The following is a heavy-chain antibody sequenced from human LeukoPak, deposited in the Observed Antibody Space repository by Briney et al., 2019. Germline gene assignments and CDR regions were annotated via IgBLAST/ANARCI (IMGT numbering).Heavy chain of an antibody. V-gene: IGHV1-18*01. CDR2: ISAYNGNT. CDR1: GYTFTGYG. J-gene: IGHJ4*02. Sequence: GASVKLSCKASGYTFTGYGISWVRQAPGQGLEWMGWISAYNGNTNYAQKLQGRVTMTTDTSTSTSYMELRSLTSDDTAVYYCARDMAVAGHLMHGYWGQGTLVTVSS. D-gene: IGHD6-19*01. CDR3: ARDMAVAGHLMHGY.